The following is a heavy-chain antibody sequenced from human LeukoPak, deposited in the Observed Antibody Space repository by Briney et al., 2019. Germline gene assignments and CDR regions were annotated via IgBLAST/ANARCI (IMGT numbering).Heavy chain of an antibody. CDR2: ISSSSSYI. CDR1: GFTFSSYS. CDR3: ARAGATYNWFDP. Sequence: GGSLRLSCAASGFTFSSYSMNWVRQAPGKGLAWVSSISSSSSYIYYADSVKGRFTISRDNARNSLYLQMNSLRAEDTAVYYCARAGATYNWFDPWGQGTLVTVSS. V-gene: IGHV3-21*01. D-gene: IGHD1-26*01. J-gene: IGHJ5*02.